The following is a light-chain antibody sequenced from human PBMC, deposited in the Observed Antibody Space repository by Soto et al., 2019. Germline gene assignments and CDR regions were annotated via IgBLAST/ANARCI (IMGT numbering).Light chain of an antibody. V-gene: IGKV3-11*01. CDR3: QQRSNWRFT. CDR1: QSVSSY. CDR2: DAS. J-gene: IGKJ3*01. Sequence: EIVLTQSPATLSLSPGERATLSCRASQSVSSYLAWYQQKPGQAPRLLIYDASNRATGIPPRFSGSGSGTDFSLTISSLDPEDFAVDYCQQRSNWRFTFGPGTKVDIK.